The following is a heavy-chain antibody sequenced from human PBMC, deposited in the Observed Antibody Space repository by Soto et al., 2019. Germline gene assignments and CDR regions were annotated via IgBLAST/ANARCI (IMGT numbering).Heavy chain of an antibody. CDR1: GGSISSGDYY. Sequence: SETLSLTCTVSGGSISSGDYYWSWIRQPPGKGLEWIGYIYYSGSTYYNPSLKSRVTISVDTSKNQFSLKLSSVTAADTAVYYCARGVVVAATFAFDIWGQGTMVTVSS. CDR2: IYYSGST. V-gene: IGHV4-30-4*01. CDR3: ARGVVVAATFAFDI. J-gene: IGHJ3*02. D-gene: IGHD2-15*01.